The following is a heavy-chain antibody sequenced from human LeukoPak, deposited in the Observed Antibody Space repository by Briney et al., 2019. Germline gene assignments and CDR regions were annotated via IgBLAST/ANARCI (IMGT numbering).Heavy chain of an antibody. CDR1: GYTFTGYY. D-gene: IGHD3-10*01. J-gene: IGHJ6*02. CDR2: INPGSGGT. V-gene: IGHV1-2*02. Sequence: ASVKVSCKASGYTFTGYYMHWVRQAPGQGLEWMGWINPGSGGTNYAQKFQGRVNMTRDTSNSTAYMELSRLRSDDTAVYYCAREGHYGSGSSYGMDVWGQGTTVTVSS. CDR3: AREGHYGSGSSYGMDV.